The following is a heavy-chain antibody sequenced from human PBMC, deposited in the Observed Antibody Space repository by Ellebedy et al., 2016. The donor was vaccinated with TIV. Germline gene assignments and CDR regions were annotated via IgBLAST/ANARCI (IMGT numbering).Heavy chain of an antibody. V-gene: IGHV3-7*03. CDR3: ARGLVPLSQFVSGY. CDR1: GFTFQNYW. D-gene: IGHD2-8*01. CDR2: INHDGSET. J-gene: IGHJ4*02. Sequence: GGSLRLSCAASGFTFQNYWMSWVRQAPGKGLEWVANINHDGSETHYVDSLKRRFTISRDNVRNSLYLQITSLSAEDTAVYYCARGLVPLSQFVSGYWGRGTLVNASS.